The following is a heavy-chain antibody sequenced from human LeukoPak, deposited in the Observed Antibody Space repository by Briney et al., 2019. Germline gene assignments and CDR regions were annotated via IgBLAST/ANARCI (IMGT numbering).Heavy chain of an antibody. J-gene: IGHJ5*02. V-gene: IGHV4-61*05. Sequence: SETLSLTCTVSGGSISSSSYYWGWIRQPPGKGLEWIGYIYYSGSTNYNPSLKSRVTISVDTSKNQFSLKLSSVTAADTAVYYCARAITMIVVEEFDPWGQGTLVTVSS. CDR2: IYYSGST. D-gene: IGHD3-22*01. CDR1: GGSISSSSYY. CDR3: ARAITMIVVEEFDP.